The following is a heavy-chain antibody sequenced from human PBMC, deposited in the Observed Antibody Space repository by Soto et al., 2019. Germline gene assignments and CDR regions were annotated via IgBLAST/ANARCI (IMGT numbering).Heavy chain of an antibody. CDR3: ARVPVAVAAAEDYYGLDV. CDR1: GVSITSYY. V-gene: IGHV4-4*07. D-gene: IGHD2-15*01. Sequence: QVQLEESGPGLVRPSETLSLTCSVSGVSITSYYWSWIRQSAGGGLEWMGRINTDGLSTYSPSFKSRVTMYLDTSKNQVPLRLVSVTAADTAVYFCARVPVAVAAAEDYYGLDVWGQGTTVTVSS. CDR2: INTDGLS. J-gene: IGHJ6*02.